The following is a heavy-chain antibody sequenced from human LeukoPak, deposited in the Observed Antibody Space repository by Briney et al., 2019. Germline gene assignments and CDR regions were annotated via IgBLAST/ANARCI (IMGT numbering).Heavy chain of an antibody. D-gene: IGHD2/OR15-2a*01. CDR2: INSDGSWT. CDR3: VSFYETY. V-gene: IGHV3-74*01. Sequence: GGSLRLSCAASGSYWMHWVRQAPGKGLVWVSHINSDGSWTSYADSVKGRITISKVNAKNTVYLQMNNLRAEDTAVYYCVSFYETYWGRGTLVTVSS. CDR1: GSYW. J-gene: IGHJ4*02.